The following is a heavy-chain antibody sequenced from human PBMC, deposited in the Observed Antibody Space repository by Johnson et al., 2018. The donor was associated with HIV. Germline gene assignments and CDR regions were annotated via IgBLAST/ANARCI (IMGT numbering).Heavy chain of an antibody. D-gene: IGHD2-15*01. CDR3: ARAKDAAYPYDAFDV. Sequence: EVKLLESGGGVVRPGGSLRLSCSASGFNVDDDALSWVRQVPGKGLEWVSGINYNGGSTDYADSVRDRFSISRDNAKNSVYLQMDSLRGEDTAMYYCARAKDAAYPYDAFDVWGHGTMVIVSA. CDR1: GFNVDDDA. V-gene: IGHV3-20*04. J-gene: IGHJ3*01. CDR2: INYNGGST.